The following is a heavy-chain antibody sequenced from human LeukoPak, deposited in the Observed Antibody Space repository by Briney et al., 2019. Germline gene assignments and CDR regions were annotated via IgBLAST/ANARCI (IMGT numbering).Heavy chain of an antibody. J-gene: IGHJ4*02. CDR2: INHSGST. CDR1: GGSFSGYY. V-gene: IGHV4-34*01. Sequence: PSETLSLTCAVYGGSFSGYYWSWIRQPPGKGLEWIGEINHSGSTNYNPSLKSRVTISVDTSKNQFSLKLSSVTAADTAVYYCARGWRFGELFLDYWGQGTLVTVSS. CDR3: ARGWRFGELFLDY. D-gene: IGHD3-10*01.